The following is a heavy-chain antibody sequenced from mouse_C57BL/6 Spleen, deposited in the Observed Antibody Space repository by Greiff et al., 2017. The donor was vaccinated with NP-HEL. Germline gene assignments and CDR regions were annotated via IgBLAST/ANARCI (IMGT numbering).Heavy chain of an antibody. D-gene: IGHD1-1*01. CDR3: ALHYYGSSPGFAY. Sequence: VQLQQSGTELVKPGASVKLSCKASGYTFTSYWMHWVKQRPGQGLEWIGNINPSNGGTNYNEKFKSKATLTVDKSSSTAYMQLSSLTSEDSAVYDCALHYYGSSPGFAYWGQGTLVTVSA. J-gene: IGHJ3*01. V-gene: IGHV1-53*01. CDR2: INPSNGGT. CDR1: GYTFTSYW.